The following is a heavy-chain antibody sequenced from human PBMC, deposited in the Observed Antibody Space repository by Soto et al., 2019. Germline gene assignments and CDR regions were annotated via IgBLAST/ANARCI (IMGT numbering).Heavy chain of an antibody. CDR1: GFTFSSYA. J-gene: IGHJ5*02. V-gene: IGHV3-23*01. CDR3: AKDLASDIVVVVADPWFDP. Sequence: GGSLRLSCAASGFTFSSYAMSWVRQAPGKGLEWVSAISGSGGSTYYADSVKGRFTISRDNSKNTLYLQMNSLRAEDTAVYYCAKDLASDIVVVVADPWFDPWGQGTLVTVSS. CDR2: ISGSGGST. D-gene: IGHD2-15*01.